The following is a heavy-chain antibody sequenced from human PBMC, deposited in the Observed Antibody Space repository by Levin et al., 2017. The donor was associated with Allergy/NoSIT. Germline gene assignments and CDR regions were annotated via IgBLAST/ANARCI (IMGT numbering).Heavy chain of an antibody. CDR1: GGTFSSYA. J-gene: IGHJ6*03. V-gene: IGHV1-69*13. CDR3: ASCITGTTRGYYYYMDV. D-gene: IGHD1-7*01. Sequence: SVKVSCKASGGTFSSYAISWVRQAPGQGLEWMGGIIPIFGTANYAQKFQGRVTITADESTSTAYMELSSLRSEDTAVYYCASCITGTTRGYYYYMDVWGKGTTVTVSS. CDR2: IIPIFGTA.